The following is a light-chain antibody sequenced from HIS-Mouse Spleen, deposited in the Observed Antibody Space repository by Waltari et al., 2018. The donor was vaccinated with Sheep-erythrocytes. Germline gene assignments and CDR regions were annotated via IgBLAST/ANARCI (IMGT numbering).Light chain of an antibody. CDR1: SSDVGGYNY. V-gene: IGLV2-11*01. CDR2: DVS. Sequence: QSALTQPPSVSGSPGQSVTISCTGTSSDVGGYNYVSWYQQHPGKAPNLMIYDVSKRPSGVPDRFSGSKSGNTASLTIAGLQAEDEADYYCCSYAGSYNHVFATGTKVTVL. J-gene: IGLJ1*01. CDR3: CSYAGSYNHV.